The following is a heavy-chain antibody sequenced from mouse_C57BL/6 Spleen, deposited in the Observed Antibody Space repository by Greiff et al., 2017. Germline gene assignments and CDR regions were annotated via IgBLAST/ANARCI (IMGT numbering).Heavy chain of an antibody. Sequence: VQLVESGAELVRPGASVTLSCKASGYTFTDYEMHWVKQTPVHGLEWIGAIDPETGGTAYNQKFKGKAILTADKSSSTAYMELRSLTSEDSAVYYCTRRDYYGTLDYWGQGTTLTVSS. V-gene: IGHV1-15*01. CDR1: GYTFTDYE. J-gene: IGHJ2*01. CDR3: TRRDYYGTLDY. D-gene: IGHD1-1*01. CDR2: IDPETGGT.